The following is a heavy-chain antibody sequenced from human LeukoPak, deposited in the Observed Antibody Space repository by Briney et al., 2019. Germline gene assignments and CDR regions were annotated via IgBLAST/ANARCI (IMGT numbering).Heavy chain of an antibody. V-gene: IGHV4-59*01. Sequence: SETLSLTCTVSGGSISSYYWSWIRQPPGKGLEWIGYIYYSGSTNYNPSLKSRVTISVDPSKNQFSLTLSSVTAADTAVYYCARIDRRYSGYSNWFDRWGQGTLVTVSS. J-gene: IGHJ5*02. CDR3: ARIDRRYSGYSNWFDR. CDR2: IYYSGST. CDR1: GGSISSYY. D-gene: IGHD5-12*01.